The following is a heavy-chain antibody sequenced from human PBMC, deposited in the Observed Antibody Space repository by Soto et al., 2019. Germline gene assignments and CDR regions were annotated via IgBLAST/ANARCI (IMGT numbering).Heavy chain of an antibody. CDR2: INAGNGNT. Sequence: ASVKVSCKASGYTFTSYAMHWVRQAPGQRLEWMGWINAGNGNTKYSQKFQGRATITRDTSTSTAYMELRGLRSDDSAVYYCARVRQLVGYFYYYMDVWGNGTTVTVSS. V-gene: IGHV1-3*01. CDR3: ARVRQLVGYFYYYMDV. D-gene: IGHD6-6*01. CDR1: GYTFTSYA. J-gene: IGHJ6*03.